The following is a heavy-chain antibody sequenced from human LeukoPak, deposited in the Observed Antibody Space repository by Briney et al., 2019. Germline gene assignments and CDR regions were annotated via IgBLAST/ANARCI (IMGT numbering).Heavy chain of an antibody. J-gene: IGHJ4*02. Sequence: SETLSLTCTVSGGSISSYYWSWIRQPPGKGLEWIGYVYYSGSTYYNPSLKSRVTISVDTSKNHFSLKLSSVTAADTAVYSCARSIIGTRSKFDYWGQGTLVTVSS. CDR1: GGSISSYY. CDR2: VYYSGST. D-gene: IGHD1/OR15-1a*01. V-gene: IGHV4-59*08. CDR3: ARSIIGTRSKFDY.